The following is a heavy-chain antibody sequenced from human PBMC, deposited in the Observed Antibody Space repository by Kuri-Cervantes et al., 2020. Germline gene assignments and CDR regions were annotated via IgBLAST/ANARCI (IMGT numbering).Heavy chain of an antibody. D-gene: IGHD3-10*01. CDR2: IYSGGST. V-gene: IGHV3-53*01. J-gene: IGHJ6*02. Sequence: GESLKISCAASGFTVSSNYMSWVRQAPGKGLEWVSVIYSGGSTYYADSVKGRFTISRDNAKNSLYLQMNSLRDEDTAVYYCAREKRITMVRGVTIYYYYGMDVWGQGTTVTVSS. CDR1: GFTVSSNY. CDR3: AREKRITMVRGVTIYYYYGMDV.